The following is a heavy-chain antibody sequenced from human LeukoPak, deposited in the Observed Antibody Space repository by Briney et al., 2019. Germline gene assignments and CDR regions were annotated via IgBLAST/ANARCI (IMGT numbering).Heavy chain of an antibody. CDR1: AAPGFTFTYAW. CDR3: TAEQWQRFGY. Sequence: GGSLRLSCAASAAPGFTFTYAWMSWVRQAPGKGLECVGRFKSSRDCGATDYAAAVKGRFTISRDDSKNTLCLQMNSLKTEDTAVYYCTAEQWQRFGYWGQGTLVTVSS. D-gene: IGHD5-12*01. J-gene: IGHJ4*02. CDR2: FKSSRDCGAT. V-gene: IGHV3-15*01.